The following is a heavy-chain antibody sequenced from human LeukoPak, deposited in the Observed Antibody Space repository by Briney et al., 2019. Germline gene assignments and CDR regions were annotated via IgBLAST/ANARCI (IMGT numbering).Heavy chain of an antibody. J-gene: IGHJ4*02. CDR1: GFTFSNYA. Sequence: PGGSLRLSCAASGFTFSNYAMSWVRQAPGKGLEWVSAILGSGGSTYYADSVKGRFTVSRDNSKSTLYLQMNSLRAEGTALYYCAKWGDYDVLTGYYVPDYWGQGTLVTVSS. V-gene: IGHV3-23*01. D-gene: IGHD3-9*01. CDR3: AKWGDYDVLTGYYVPDY. CDR2: ILGSGGST.